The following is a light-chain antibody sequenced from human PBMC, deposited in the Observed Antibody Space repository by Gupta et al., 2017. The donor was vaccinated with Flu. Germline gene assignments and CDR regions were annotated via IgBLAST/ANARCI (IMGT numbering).Light chain of an antibody. CDR1: QRISSY. Sequence: DIQMTQSPSSLSASVGDRVTITCRASQRISSYLNWYQQKPGKAPKLLIYAASRLQSGVPSRFSGSGSGTDFTLTISRLQPEDFATYYCQQRESNLLTFGGGTKVEIK. CDR3: QQRESNLLT. CDR2: AAS. V-gene: IGKV1-39*01. J-gene: IGKJ4*01.